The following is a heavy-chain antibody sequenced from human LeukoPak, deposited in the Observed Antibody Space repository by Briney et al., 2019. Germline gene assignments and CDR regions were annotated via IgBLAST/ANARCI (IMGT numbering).Heavy chain of an antibody. D-gene: IGHD3-10*01. CDR2: IFYSGST. J-gene: IGHJ3*02. V-gene: IGHV4-38-2*01. CDR1: SYSIPVGYY. Sequence: SETLSLTCSVSSYSIPVGYYWGWIRQSPGKGLEWIGNIFYSGSTYYSPSLKSRVTISLDTSRNQFSLKLNSVTAADTAVYYCAKSNGYGLVDIWGQGTMVTVSS. CDR3: AKSNGYGLVDI.